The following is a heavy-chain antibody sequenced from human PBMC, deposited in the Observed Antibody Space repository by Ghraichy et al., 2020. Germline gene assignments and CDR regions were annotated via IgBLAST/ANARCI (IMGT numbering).Heavy chain of an antibody. V-gene: IGHV1-69*13. J-gene: IGHJ6*03. CDR1: GGTFSSYA. D-gene: IGHD5-12*01. Sequence: SVKVSCKASGGTFSSYAISWVRQAPGQGLEWMGGIIPIFGTANYAQKFQGRVTITADESTSTAYMELSSLRSEDTAVYYCAREKYGGYRGYYYMDVWGKGTTVTVSS. CDR2: IIPIFGTA. CDR3: AREKYGGYRGYYYMDV.